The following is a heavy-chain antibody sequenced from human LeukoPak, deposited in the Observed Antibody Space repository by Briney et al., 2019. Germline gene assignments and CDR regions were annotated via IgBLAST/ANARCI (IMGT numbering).Heavy chain of an antibody. Sequence: GGSLRLSCAASGFTFSSYAMSWVRRAPGKGLEWVSAISGSGGSTYYADSVKGRFTISRDNSKNTLYLQMNSLRAEDTAVYYCAKGGWDYGDYVDAFDIWGQGTMVTVSS. J-gene: IGHJ3*02. CDR1: GFTFSSYA. V-gene: IGHV3-23*01. D-gene: IGHD4-17*01. CDR2: ISGSGGST. CDR3: AKGGWDYGDYVDAFDI.